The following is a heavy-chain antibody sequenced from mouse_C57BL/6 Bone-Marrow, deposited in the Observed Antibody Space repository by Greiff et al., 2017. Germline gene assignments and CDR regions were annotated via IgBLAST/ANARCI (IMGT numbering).Heavy chain of an antibody. V-gene: IGHV1-72*01. CDR1: GYTFTSYW. Sequence: QVQLKQPGAELVKPGASVKLSCKASGYTFTSYWMHWVKQRPGRGLEWIGRIAPNSGGTKYNEKFKSKATLTVDKPSSTAYMQLSSLTSEDSAVYYCARDGYPWYFDVWGTGTTVTVSS. D-gene: IGHD2-3*01. J-gene: IGHJ1*03. CDR2: IAPNSGGT. CDR3: ARDGYPWYFDV.